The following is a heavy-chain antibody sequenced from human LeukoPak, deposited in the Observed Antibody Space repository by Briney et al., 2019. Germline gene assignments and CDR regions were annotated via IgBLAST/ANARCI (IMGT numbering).Heavy chain of an antibody. J-gene: IGHJ4*02. Sequence: ASVKVSCKASGGTFSSYAISWVRQAPGQGLEWMGRIIPILGIANYAQKFQGRVTITADKSTSTAYMELRSLRSDDTAVYYCARDLQYSSSPGVYWGQGTLVTVSS. V-gene: IGHV1-69*04. D-gene: IGHD6-6*01. CDR1: GGTFSSYA. CDR3: ARDLQYSSSPGVY. CDR2: IIPILGIA.